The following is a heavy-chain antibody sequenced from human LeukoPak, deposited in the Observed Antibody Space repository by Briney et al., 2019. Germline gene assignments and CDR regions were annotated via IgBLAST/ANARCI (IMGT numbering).Heavy chain of an antibody. V-gene: IGHV3-30-3*01. CDR2: KSYDGSNK. J-gene: IGHJ3*02. D-gene: IGHD3-10*01. CDR1: GFTFSSYA. Sequence: GGSLRLSCAASGFTFSSYAMHWVRQAPGKGLEWVAVKSYDGSNKYYADSVKGRFTISRDNSKNTLYLQMNSLRAEDTAVYYCARDARGLLWFGEFNHDAFDIWGQGTMVTVSS. CDR3: ARDARGLLWFGEFNHDAFDI.